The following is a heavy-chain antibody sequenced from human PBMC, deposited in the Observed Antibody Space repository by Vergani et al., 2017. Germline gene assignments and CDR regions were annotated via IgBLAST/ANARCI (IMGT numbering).Heavy chain of an antibody. J-gene: IGHJ6*03. Sequence: QVQLQESGPGLVKPSQTLSLTCTVSGGSISSGGYYWSWIRQHPGKGLEWIGYIYYSGSTYYKQSLKGRFTISVDTSKNQFSLKLSSVTAADTAVYYCAGTAPPPTATTYYYYYMDFWGKGTTVTVSS. V-gene: IGHV4-31*03. CDR3: AGTAPPPTATTYYYYYMDF. CDR1: GGSISSGGYY. D-gene: IGHD1/OR15-1a*01. CDR2: IYYSGST.